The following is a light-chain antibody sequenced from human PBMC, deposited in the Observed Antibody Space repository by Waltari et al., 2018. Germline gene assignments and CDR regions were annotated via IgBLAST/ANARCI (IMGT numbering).Light chain of an antibody. J-gene: IGLJ2*01. Sequence: QSALTQPRSVSGSPGQSVTISCPGTSSDVGGYNYGPCYQQHPGKAPKLMIYDVSKRPSGVPDRFSGSKSGNTASLTISGLQAEDEADYYCCSYAGSSYVVFGGGTKLTVL. V-gene: IGLV2-11*01. CDR1: SSDVGGYNY. CDR3: CSYAGSSYVV. CDR2: DVS.